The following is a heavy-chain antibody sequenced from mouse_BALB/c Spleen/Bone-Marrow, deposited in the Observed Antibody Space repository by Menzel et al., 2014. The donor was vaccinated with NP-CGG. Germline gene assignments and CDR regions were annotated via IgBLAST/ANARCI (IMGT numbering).Heavy chain of an antibody. CDR2: IWRGGST. CDR1: GFSLTSYG. CDR3: AKNQGSVYNGSSPWYSDV. Sequence: VKLQESGPGLVQPSQSLSITCTVSGFSLTSYGVHWVRQSPGKGLEWLGVIWRGGSTDYNAAFMSRLSITKDNSKSXVFFKKNTLQAEVTPIYYCAKNQGSVYNGSSPWYSDVWGAGTTVSVSS. D-gene: IGHD1-1*01. V-gene: IGHV2-5*01. J-gene: IGHJ1*01.